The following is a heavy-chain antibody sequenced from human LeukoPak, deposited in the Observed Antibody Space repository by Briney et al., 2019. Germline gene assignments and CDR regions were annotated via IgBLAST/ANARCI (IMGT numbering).Heavy chain of an antibody. CDR2: ISSSGSTI. D-gene: IGHD6-13*01. J-gene: IGHJ4*02. CDR3: ARERSSSWNKQFDY. CDR1: GFTFSDYY. Sequence: GGSLRLSCAASGFTFSDYYMSWIRQAPGKGLEWVSYISSSGSTIYYADSVKGRFTISRDNAKNSLYLQMNSLRAEDTAVYYCARERSSSWNKQFDYWGQGTLVTVSS. V-gene: IGHV3-11*01.